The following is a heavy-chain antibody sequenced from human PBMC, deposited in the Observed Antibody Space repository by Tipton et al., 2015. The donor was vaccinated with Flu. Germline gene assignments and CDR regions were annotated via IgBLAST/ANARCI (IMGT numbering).Heavy chain of an antibody. CDR3: ARVPLSGDMDV. CDR2: SYYSGST. D-gene: IGHD3-3*01. J-gene: IGHJ6*02. V-gene: IGHV4-59*01. CDR1: GGSISSYY. Sequence: TLSLTCTVSGGSISSYYWSWIRQPPGKGLEWIGYSYYSGSTNYNPSLKSRVTVSVDTSKNQFSLKLTSVTAADTAVYYCARVPLSGDMDVWGQGTTVTVSS.